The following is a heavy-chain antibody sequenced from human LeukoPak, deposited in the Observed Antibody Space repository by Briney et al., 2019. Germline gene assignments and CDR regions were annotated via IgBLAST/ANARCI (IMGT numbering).Heavy chain of an antibody. D-gene: IGHD5-24*01. Sequence: GGSLRLSCAAFGFTFSSYSMNWVRQARGKWLEWGSTISGGGCSTYYTDYVKGRFTIYRDNSKNTLYLQMHSLRAEDTAVYYCAKGGRDGYNFDFDSWGQGTLVTVSS. J-gene: IGHJ4*02. CDR2: ISGGGCST. V-gene: IGHV3-23*01. CDR3: AKGGRDGYNFDFDS. CDR1: GFTFSSYS.